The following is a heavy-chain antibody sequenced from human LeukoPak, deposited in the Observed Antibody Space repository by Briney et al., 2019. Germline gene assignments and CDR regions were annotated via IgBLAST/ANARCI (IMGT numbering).Heavy chain of an antibody. J-gene: IGHJ4*02. D-gene: IGHD3-10*01. V-gene: IGHV4-4*07. CDR3: ARVQTPSGSGSYSFDY. CDR1: GGSITNYY. CDR2: IYTSGST. Sequence: SETLSLTCTVSGGSITNYYWSWIRQPAGKGLEWIGRIYTSGSTSYNPSLKSRVTMSIDTSKNQFSLKLSSLTAADTAVYYCARVQTPSGSGSYSFDYWGQGTLVTVSS.